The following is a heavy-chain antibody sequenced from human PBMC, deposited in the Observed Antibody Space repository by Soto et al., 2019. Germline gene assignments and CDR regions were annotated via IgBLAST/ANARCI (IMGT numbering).Heavy chain of an antibody. CDR3: ARDPRYYGSGSSEPYYYYGMDV. Sequence: GGSLRLSCAASGFTFSSYAMHWVRQAPGKGLEWVAVISYDGSNKYYADSVKGRFTISRDNSKNTLYLQMNSLRAEDTAVYYCARDPRYYGSGSSEPYYYYGMDVWGQGTTVTVSS. J-gene: IGHJ6*02. CDR2: ISYDGSNK. D-gene: IGHD3-10*01. V-gene: IGHV3-30-3*01. CDR1: GFTFSSYA.